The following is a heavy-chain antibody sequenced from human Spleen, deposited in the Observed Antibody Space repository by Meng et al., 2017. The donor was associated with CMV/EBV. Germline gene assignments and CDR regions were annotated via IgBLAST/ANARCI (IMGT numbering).Heavy chain of an antibody. CDR1: GFSFSSYW. V-gene: IGHV3-74*01. Sequence: GGSLRLSCAASGFSFSSYWMHWVRQAPGKGLVWISRIGIDDRTDYADSVKGRFTISRDNAKNTLYLHMNSLGVEDTAVYYCARTKFQLLSSWGQGTLVTVSS. CDR2: IGIDDRT. D-gene: IGHD2-2*01. CDR3: ARTKFQLLSS. J-gene: IGHJ4*02.